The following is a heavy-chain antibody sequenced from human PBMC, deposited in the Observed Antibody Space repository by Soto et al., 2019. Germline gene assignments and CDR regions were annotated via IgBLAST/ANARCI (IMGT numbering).Heavy chain of an antibody. CDR2: ISAHNGKT. Sequence: QAHLVQSGPEVKKPGASVKVSCKGSGYTFTSYGIAWVRQAPGQGLEGMGWISAHNGKTEYAQKLKSRVRVTIKKSTSKAYLELSRICSEETVLYSRARGRYGDYWGQGALVTVSS. V-gene: IGHV1-18*01. J-gene: IGHJ4*02. CDR1: GYTFTSYG. D-gene: IGHD4-17*01. CDR3: ARGRYGDY.